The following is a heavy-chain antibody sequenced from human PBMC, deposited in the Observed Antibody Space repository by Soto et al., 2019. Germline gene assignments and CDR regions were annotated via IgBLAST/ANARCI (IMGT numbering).Heavy chain of an antibody. CDR1: GGSISSSSYY. CDR3: ARPLGLGAARRHYYYGMDV. V-gene: IGHV4-39*01. CDR2: IYYSGST. D-gene: IGHD6-6*01. Sequence: PSETLSLTCTVSGGSISSSSYYWGWIRQPPGKGLEWIGSIYYSGSTYYNPSLKSRVTISVDTSKNQFSLKLSSVTAADTAVYYCARPLGLGAARRHYYYGMDVWGQGTTVTVSS. J-gene: IGHJ6*02.